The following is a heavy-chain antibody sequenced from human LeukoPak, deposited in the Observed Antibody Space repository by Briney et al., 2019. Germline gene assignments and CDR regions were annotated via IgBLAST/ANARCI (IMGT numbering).Heavy chain of an antibody. D-gene: IGHD1-1*01. V-gene: IGHV4-30-4*01. J-gene: IGHJ6*02. CDR1: GGSISSGDYY. CDR3: ARDQGGNWNDGGHYGMDV. Sequence: SQTLSLTCTVSGGSISSGDYYWSWIRQPPGKGLEWIGYIYYSGSTYYNPSLKSRVTISVDTSKNQFSLKLSSVTAADTAVYYCARDQGGNWNDGGHYGMDVWGQGTTVTVSS. CDR2: IYYSGST.